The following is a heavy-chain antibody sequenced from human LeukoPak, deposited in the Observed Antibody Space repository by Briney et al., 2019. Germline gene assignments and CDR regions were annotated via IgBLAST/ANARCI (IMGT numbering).Heavy chain of an antibody. CDR3: ARDSRLLYYFDY. V-gene: IGHV3-53*01. D-gene: IGHD1-26*01. CDR1: GFTVSSNY. Sequence: PGGSLRLSCAASGFTVSSNYMSWVRQAPGKGLEWVSVIYSGGSTYYADSVKGRFTISRDNSKNTLYLQMNSLRAVDTAVYYCARDSRLLYYFDYWGRGTLVTVSS. CDR2: IYSGGST. J-gene: IGHJ4*02.